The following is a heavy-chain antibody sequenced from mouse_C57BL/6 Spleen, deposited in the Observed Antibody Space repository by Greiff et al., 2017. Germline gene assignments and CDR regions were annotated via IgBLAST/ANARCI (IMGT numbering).Heavy chain of an antibody. D-gene: IGHD2-2*01. J-gene: IGHJ2*01. CDR1: GYAFSSYW. V-gene: IGHV1-80*01. CDR3: ARGGGYGYPDY. Sequence: QVQLKESGAELVKPGASVKISCKASGYAFSSYWMNWVKQRPGTGLEWIGQIYPGDGDTNYNGKFKGKATLTADKSSSTAYMQLSSLTSEDSAVYFCARGGGYGYPDYWGQGTTLTVSS. CDR2: IYPGDGDT.